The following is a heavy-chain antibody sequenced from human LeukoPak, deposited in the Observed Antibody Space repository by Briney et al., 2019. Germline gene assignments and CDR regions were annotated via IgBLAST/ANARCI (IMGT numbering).Heavy chain of an antibody. J-gene: IGHJ4*02. Sequence: SETLSLTCTVSGGPISSYYWSWIRQPPGKGLEWIGYIYYSGSTNYNPSLKSRVTISVDTSKNQFSLKLSSVTAADTAVYYCARHGRTVTTHRPSHFDYWGQGTLVTVSS. D-gene: IGHD4-4*01. CDR1: GGPISSYY. V-gene: IGHV4-59*08. CDR3: ARHGRTVTTHRPSHFDY. CDR2: IYYSGST.